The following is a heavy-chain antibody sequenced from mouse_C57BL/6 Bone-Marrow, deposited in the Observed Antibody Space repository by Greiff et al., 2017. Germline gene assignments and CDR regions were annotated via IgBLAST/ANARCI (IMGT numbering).Heavy chain of an antibody. CDR3: SEYSAVYYCAYTTVAHWYFDV. V-gene: IGHV1-87*01. CDR1: YTFSRRVH. Sequence: VHLVESGPELARPWASVKISCQAFYTFSRRVHFAIRDTNYWMQWVKQRPGQGLEWIGAISPGNGDTSYNQKFKGKATLTADISSSTAYMQLSSLPSEYSAVYYCAYTTVAHWYFDVWGTGTTVTVSA. J-gene: IGHJ1*03. D-gene: IGHD1-1*01. CDR2: GQGLEWIG.